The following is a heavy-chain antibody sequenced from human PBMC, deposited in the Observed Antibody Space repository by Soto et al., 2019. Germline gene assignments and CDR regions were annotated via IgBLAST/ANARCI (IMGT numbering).Heavy chain of an antibody. CDR1: GFIFSNYG. V-gene: IGHV3-33*01. CDR3: XXQXSDILTYGMDV. CDR2: MRNDASNV. D-gene: IGHD3-9*01. J-gene: IGHJ6*02. Sequence: QVQLVESGGGVVQPGRSLRLSCTASGFIFSNYGMHWVRQAPGKGLEWVAVMRNDASNVHYGDSVEGRFTISRDNSKXXXXXXXXXXXXXXXXXXXXXXQXSDILTYGMDVWGQGTTVTV.